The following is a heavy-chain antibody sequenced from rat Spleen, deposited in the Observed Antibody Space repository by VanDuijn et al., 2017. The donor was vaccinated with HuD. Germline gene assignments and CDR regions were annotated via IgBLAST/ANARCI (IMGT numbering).Heavy chain of an antibody. CDR3: ACLNPHFDY. J-gene: IGHJ2*01. Sequence: QVQLKESGPGLVPPSQTLSLTCTVSGFSLTSYHVSWIRQPPGKGLEWKGVIWTGGSTAYHSLLKSRLSISKDTSKSKVFLKMNSLQTEDTATYYCACLNPHFDYWGQGVMVTVSS. CDR1: GFSLTSYH. CDR2: IWTGGST. V-gene: IGHV2-43*01. D-gene: IGHD3-1*01.